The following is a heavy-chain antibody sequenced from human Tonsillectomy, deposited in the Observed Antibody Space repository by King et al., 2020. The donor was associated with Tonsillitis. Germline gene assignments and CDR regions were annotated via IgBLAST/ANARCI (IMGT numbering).Heavy chain of an antibody. J-gene: IGHJ6*02. D-gene: IGHD6-19*01. V-gene: IGHV3-30*18. CDR1: GFTFSSYG. CDR2: ISYDGSNK. Sequence: VQLVESGGGVVQPGRSLRLSCAASGFTFSSYGMHWVRQAPGKGLEWVAIISYDGSNKYYADSVKGRFTISRDNSKNTLYLQMNSLRAEDTAVYYCAKEYIAVTGTYSFYYVMDVWGRGTTVTVSS. CDR3: AKEYIAVTGTYSFYYVMDV.